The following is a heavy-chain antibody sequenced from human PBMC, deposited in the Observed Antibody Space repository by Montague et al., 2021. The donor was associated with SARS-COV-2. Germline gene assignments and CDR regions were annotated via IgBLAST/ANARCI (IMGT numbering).Heavy chain of an antibody. CDR2: IYTTGST. D-gene: IGHD2/OR15-2a*01. J-gene: IGHJ4*02. V-gene: IGHV4-61*02. CDR3: AGDYFRWDFDC. CDR1: GDSITSDVSY. Sequence: TLSLTCTVSGDSITSDVSYWSWIRQPAGKGLEWIGRIYTTGSTNYNPSLKSRLTISLDTSKNQFSLKLSSVTAADTAVYYCAGDYFRWDFDCWGQGTLVTASS.